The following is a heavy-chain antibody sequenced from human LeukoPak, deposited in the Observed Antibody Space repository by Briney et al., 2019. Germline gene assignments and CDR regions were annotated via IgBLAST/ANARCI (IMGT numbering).Heavy chain of an antibody. V-gene: IGHV4-4*07. CDR3: ARGPGVDFGLDF. D-gene: IGHD3-10*01. CDR2: IYTSGST. J-gene: IGHJ4*02. CDR1: DASISGFF. Sequence: SGTLSLTCTVADASISGFFWNWLRQSADKGLEWIGRIYTSGSTEYNPSLETRVTISVDMSKNQVSLRLTSMTAADTAVYYCARGPGVDFGLDFWGQGILVTVSS.